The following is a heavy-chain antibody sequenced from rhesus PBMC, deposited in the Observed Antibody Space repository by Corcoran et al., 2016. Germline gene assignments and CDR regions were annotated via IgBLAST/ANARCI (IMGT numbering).Heavy chain of an antibody. CDR1: GGSISSSY. J-gene: IGHJ4*01. V-gene: IGHV4-169*01. CDR2: IYGSGSST. Sequence: QLQLQESGPGLVKPSETLSVTCAVSGGSISSSYWSWIRQAPGKGLEWIGYIYGSGSSTNYNPSLKSRVTLSIDTSKNQLSLKLSYVTTADTAVYYCASSYYSGSYYFYWGQGVLVTVSS. D-gene: IGHD3-16*01. CDR3: ASSYYSGSYYFY.